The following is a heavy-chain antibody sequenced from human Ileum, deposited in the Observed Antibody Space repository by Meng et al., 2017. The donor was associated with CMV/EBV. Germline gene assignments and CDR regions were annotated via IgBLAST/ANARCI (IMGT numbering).Heavy chain of an antibody. J-gene: IGHJ4*02. D-gene: IGHD1-14*01. CDR1: GYTFTGYY. CDR3: ARGPSRTDFDY. CDR2: INPGDGST. Sequence: QVQLVVSGAEVKKPGAAVKVYCKASGYTFTGYYIHWVRQAPGEGLEWMGIINPGDGSTNYAQKFQGRVTMTRDTSTTTVHMELSSLRSEDTAVYYCARGPSRTDFDYWGQGTLVTVSS. V-gene: IGHV1-46*01.